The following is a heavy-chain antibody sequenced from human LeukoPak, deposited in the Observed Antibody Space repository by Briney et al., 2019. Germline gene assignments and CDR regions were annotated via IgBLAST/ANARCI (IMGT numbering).Heavy chain of an antibody. J-gene: IGHJ5*02. D-gene: IGHD3-22*01. Sequence: SETLSLTCAVYGGSFSGYYWSWIRQPPGKGLEWIGEINHSGSTNYNPSLKSRATISVDTSKNQFSLKLSSVTAADTAVYYCAVSTYYYDSSGRNWFDPWGQGTLVTVSS. CDR1: GGSFSGYY. V-gene: IGHV4-34*01. CDR3: AVSTYYYDSSGRNWFDP. CDR2: INHSGST.